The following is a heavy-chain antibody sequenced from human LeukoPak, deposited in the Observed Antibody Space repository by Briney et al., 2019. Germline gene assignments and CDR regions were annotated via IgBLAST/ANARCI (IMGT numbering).Heavy chain of an antibody. CDR2: IYYSGST. CDR3: ARGAHVLRYFDWLLGDSTFDY. J-gene: IGHJ4*02. Sequence: SETLSLTCTVSGGSISSSSYYWGWIRQPPGKGLEWIGSIYYSGSTYYNPSLKSRVTISVDTSKNQFSLKLSSVTAADTAVYYCARGAHVLRYFDWLLGDSTFDYWGQGTLVTVSS. V-gene: IGHV4-39*07. D-gene: IGHD3-9*01. CDR1: GGSISSSSYY.